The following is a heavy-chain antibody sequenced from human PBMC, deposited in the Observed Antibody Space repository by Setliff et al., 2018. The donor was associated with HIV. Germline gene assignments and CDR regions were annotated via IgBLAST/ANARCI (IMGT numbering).Heavy chain of an antibody. J-gene: IGHJ5*02. CDR2: IDASANT. CDR3: ARIGSGWSVGWFDP. V-gene: IGHV4-38-2*02. Sequence: PSETLSLTCTVSGSSISSKYYWAWIRQAPGKGLEWIGCIDASANTYYIPSLKSRATISIDTSKNQLSLKLRSVTAADTAVYYCARIGSGWSVGWFDPWGQGTLVTVSS. CDR1: GSSISSKYY. D-gene: IGHD6-13*01.